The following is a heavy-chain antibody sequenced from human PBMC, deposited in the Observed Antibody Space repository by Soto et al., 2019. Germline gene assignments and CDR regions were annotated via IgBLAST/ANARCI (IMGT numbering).Heavy chain of an antibody. CDR2: ISAYNGNT. CDR1: GYTFTTYG. Sequence: QVQLVQSGAEMKKPGASVKVSCKASGYTFTTYGISWVRQAPGQGLEWMGWISAYNGNTHYAQKLQGRVTMTTDTSTSTAYVELRRRRSDDTAVYYWAREHFPPTYASFDYWGQGTRVTVSS. V-gene: IGHV1-18*04. D-gene: IGHD3-3*02. J-gene: IGHJ4*02. CDR3: AREHFPPTYASFDY.